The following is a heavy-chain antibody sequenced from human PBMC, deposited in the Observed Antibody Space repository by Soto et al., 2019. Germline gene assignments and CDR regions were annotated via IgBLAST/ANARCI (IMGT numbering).Heavy chain of an antibody. CDR2: IIPALGTA. D-gene: IGHD4-17*01. V-gene: IGHV1-69*08. J-gene: IGHJ2*01. Sequence: QDQLVQSGAEVKKPGSSVKVSCKASGGTFSSHTFSWVRQAPGQGLEWMGRIIPALGTATYAQKFQGRATITADESATTVYMELNSLRSEDTAVYYCARPDFGDYWDFELWGRGTLVTVSS. CDR3: ARPDFGDYWDFEL. CDR1: GGTFSSHT.